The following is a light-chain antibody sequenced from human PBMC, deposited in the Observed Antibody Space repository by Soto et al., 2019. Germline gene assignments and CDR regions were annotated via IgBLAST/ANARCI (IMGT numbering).Light chain of an antibody. V-gene: IGLV2-14*01. J-gene: IGLJ1*01. CDR3: SSYTSSTTLHV. CDR1: SSDVGSYNF. Sequence: QSVLTQPASVSGSPGQSITISCTGTSSDVGSYNFVSWYQQLPGKAPKLMIYEVSNRPSGVSNRFSGSKSGNTASLTISGLQAEDEADYYCSSYTSSTTLHVFGTGTKVTVL. CDR2: EVS.